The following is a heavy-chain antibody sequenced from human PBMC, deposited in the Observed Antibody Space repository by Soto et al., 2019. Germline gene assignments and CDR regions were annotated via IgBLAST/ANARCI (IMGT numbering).Heavy chain of an antibody. CDR1: GTSMSGHF. CDR2: GYYSGST. Sequence: SETLSLTCTVSGTSMSGHFWSWMRQPPGKGLEWIGYGYYSGSTLYNPSLKSRVTISLDTSKNHFSLRLNSVTSADTAVYYCARGVYLSLVRTGWFDPWGQGTLVTV. V-gene: IGHV4-59*11. J-gene: IGHJ5*02. D-gene: IGHD3-10*01. CDR3: ARGVYLSLVRTGWFDP.